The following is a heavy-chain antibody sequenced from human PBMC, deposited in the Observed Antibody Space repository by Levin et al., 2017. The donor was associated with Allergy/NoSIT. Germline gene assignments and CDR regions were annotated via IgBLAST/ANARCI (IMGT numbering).Heavy chain of an antibody. CDR1: GFTFSNSA. CDR2: ISQDGSSQ. D-gene: IGHD3-3*01. CDR3: VRVGEDFWSGYFDY. J-gene: IGHJ4*02. V-gene: IGHV3-30-3*01. Sequence: GGSLRLSFAVSGFTFSNSAMHWVRQAPGKGLEWVAVISQDGSSQYYPDSVKGRFNISRDNSKNTLFLQMNNLRAEDTAVYYCVRVGEDFWSGYFDYWGQGTLVTVSS.